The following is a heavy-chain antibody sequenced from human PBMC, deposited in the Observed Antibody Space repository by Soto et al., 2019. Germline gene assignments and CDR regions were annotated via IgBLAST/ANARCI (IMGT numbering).Heavy chain of an antibody. D-gene: IGHD2-15*01. CDR2: TYYSGST. CDR1: GGSISSYY. J-gene: IGHJ4*02. V-gene: IGHV4-59*08. Sequence: SETLSLTCTVSGGSISSYYWGWIRQPPGKGLEWIGYTYYSGSTNYNPSLKSRVTISVDTSKNQFSLKLSSVTAADTAVYYCARRWGRSFDYWGQGTLVTVSS. CDR3: ARRWGRSFDY.